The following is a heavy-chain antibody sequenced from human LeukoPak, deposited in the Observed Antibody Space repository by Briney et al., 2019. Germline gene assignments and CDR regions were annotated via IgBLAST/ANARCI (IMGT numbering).Heavy chain of an antibody. CDR3: AKVYCSGGNCYSYFDY. CDR2: ISESGGGT. J-gene: IGHJ4*02. CDR1: GFAFRSYG. D-gene: IGHD2-15*01. V-gene: IGHV3-23*01. Sequence: PGGSLRLSCAASGFAFRSYGMTWVRQVPGKGLEWVSGISESGGGTFYADSVKGRFTISRDNSKNTLYLQMHSLRAEDTAIYYCAKVYCSGGNCYSYFDYWGQGTLVTVAS.